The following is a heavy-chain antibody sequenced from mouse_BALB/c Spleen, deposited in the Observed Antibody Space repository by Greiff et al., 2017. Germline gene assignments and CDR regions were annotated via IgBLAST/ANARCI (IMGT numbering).Heavy chain of an antibody. CDR1: GFTFNTNA. V-gene: IGHV10S3*01. CDR3: VRGGYGNYVAWFAY. J-gene: IGHJ3*01. Sequence: EVQLVETGGGLVQPKGSLKLSCAASGFTFNTNAMNWVRQAPGKGLEWVARIRSKSNNYATYYADSVKDRFTISRDDSQSMLYLQMNNLKTEDTAMYYCVRGGYGNYVAWFAYWGQGTLVTVSA. D-gene: IGHD2-10*02. CDR2: IRSKSNNYAT.